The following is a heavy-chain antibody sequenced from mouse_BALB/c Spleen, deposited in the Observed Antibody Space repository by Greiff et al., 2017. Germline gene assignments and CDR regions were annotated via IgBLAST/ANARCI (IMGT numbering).Heavy chain of an antibody. D-gene: IGHD1-2*01. V-gene: IGHV1-39*01. CDR1: GYSFTDYI. CDR2: INPYYGST. CDR3: ARGRSRGTATGFDY. J-gene: IGHJ2*01. Sequence: EVQLQQTGPELVKPGASVKISCKASGYSFTDYIMLWVKQSHGKSLEWIGNINPYYGSTSYNLKFKGKATLTVDKSSSTAYMQLNSLTSEDSAVYYGARGRSRGTATGFDYWGQGTTLTVSS.